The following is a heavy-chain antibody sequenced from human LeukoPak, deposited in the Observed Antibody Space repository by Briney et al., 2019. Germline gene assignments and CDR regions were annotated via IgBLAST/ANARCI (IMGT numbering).Heavy chain of an antibody. D-gene: IGHD1-26*01. J-gene: IGHJ5*02. CDR1: GGSISSSSYY. V-gene: IGHV4-39*07. CDR2: IYYSGST. Sequence: SETLSLTCTVSGGSISSSSYYWGWIRQPPGKGLEWIGSIYYSGSTYYNPSLKSRVTISVDTSKNQFSLKLSSVTAADTAVYYCARAWDAINWFDPWGQGTLVTVSS. CDR3: ARAWDAINWFDP.